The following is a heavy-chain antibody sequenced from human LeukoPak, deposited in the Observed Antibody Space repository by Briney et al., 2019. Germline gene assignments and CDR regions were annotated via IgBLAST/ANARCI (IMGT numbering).Heavy chain of an antibody. J-gene: IGHJ1*01. CDR3: ARRRYYDGSGYLE. CDR1: GDSVSRSDSY. Sequence: PSETLSLTCSVSGDSVSRSDSYWDWIRQPPGKGLEWIGTIYYSGRTYYSPSLKSRVTLSVDTSSNQFSLNLRSVTAADTAVYYCARRRYYDGSGYLEWGQGTLLGVSS. CDR2: IYYSGRT. V-gene: IGHV4-39*01. D-gene: IGHD3-22*01.